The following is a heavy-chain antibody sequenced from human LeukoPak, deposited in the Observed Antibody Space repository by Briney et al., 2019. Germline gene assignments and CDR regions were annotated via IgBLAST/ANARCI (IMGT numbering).Heavy chain of an antibody. V-gene: IGHV3-48*02. J-gene: IGHJ4*02. CDR2: ITTTSGTL. CDR1: GFTFNSYN. Sequence: GGSLRLSCAASGFTFNSYNFNWVRQAPGKGLEWVSFITTTSGTLHYADSVKGRFTISRDNAKNSLYLQLNSLRDEDTAVYYCARGAPGMAYFDCWGQGTLVTVPS. D-gene: IGHD5-18*01. CDR3: ARGAPGMAYFDC.